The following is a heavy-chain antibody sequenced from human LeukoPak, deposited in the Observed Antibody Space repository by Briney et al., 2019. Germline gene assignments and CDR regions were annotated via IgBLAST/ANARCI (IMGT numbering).Heavy chain of an antibody. V-gene: IGHV4-59*12. CDR3: AREGDIVGATIDS. CDR1: GVSISS. CDR2: IYDSGTT. Sequence: SETLSLTCSVSGVSISSLTWIRQSPGKGLEWIGYIYDSGTTNYNPALKSRLTMSVDRSRKQFSLKLKSVTAADTAVYYCAREGDIVGATIDSWGQGTLVTVSS. J-gene: IGHJ4*02. D-gene: IGHD1-26*01.